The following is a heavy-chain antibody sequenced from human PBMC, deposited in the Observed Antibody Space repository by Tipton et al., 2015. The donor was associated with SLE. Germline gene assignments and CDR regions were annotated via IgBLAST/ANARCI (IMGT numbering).Heavy chain of an antibody. CDR1: GGSISSYY. CDR3: ARSAIFGVIMGGYFDY. Sequence: TLSLTCTVSGGSISSYYWSWIRQPAGTGLEWIGRIYTSGSTNYNPSLKTRVTMSVDTSKNRFSLKLSSVTAADTAVYYCARSAIFGVIMGGYFDYWGQGTLVTVSS. J-gene: IGHJ4*02. V-gene: IGHV4-4*07. CDR2: IYTSGST. D-gene: IGHD3-3*01.